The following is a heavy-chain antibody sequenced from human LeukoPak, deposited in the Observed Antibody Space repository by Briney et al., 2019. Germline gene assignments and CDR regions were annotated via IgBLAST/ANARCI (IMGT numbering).Heavy chain of an antibody. J-gene: IGHJ6*03. Sequence: ASVKVSCKASGGTFSSYAISWVRQAPGQGLEWIGAIIPIFGTANYAQKFQGRVTITADESTSTAYMELSSLRSEDTAVYYCATPFHPSTVTTLHYMDVWGKGTTVTVSS. V-gene: IGHV1-69*13. CDR1: GGTFSSYA. CDR3: ATPFHPSTVTTLHYMDV. D-gene: IGHD4-17*01. CDR2: IIPIFGTA.